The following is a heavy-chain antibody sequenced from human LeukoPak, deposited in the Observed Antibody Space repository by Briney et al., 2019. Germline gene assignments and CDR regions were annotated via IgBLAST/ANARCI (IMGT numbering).Heavy chain of an antibody. Sequence: PGGSLRLSCAASGFTFSSYGMHWVRQAPGKGLEWVAVISYDGSNKYYADSVKGRFTISGDDSKNTLYLQMNSLRAEDTAVYYCAKDYGDGGYWGQGTLVTVSS. D-gene: IGHD4-17*01. J-gene: IGHJ4*02. V-gene: IGHV3-30*18. CDR2: ISYDGSNK. CDR1: GFTFSSYG. CDR3: AKDYGDGGY.